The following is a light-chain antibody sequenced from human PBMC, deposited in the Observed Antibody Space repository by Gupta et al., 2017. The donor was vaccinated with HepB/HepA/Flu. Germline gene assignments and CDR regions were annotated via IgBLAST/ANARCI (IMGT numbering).Light chain of an antibody. CDR2: TAS. CDR1: QSVISSY. V-gene: IGKV3-20*01. Sequence: EIVLTQSPGTLPLSPGERATLSCRASQSVISSYLAWYQQKPGQAPRLLIQTASSRATGIPDRFSGSGSGTVFTLTISRLEPEDFALYYCQQYVISPRTFGQGTKGEIK. J-gene: IGKJ1*01. CDR3: QQYVISPRT.